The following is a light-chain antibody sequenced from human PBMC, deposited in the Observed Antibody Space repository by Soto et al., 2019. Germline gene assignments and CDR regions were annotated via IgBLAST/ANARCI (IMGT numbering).Light chain of an antibody. CDR1: SSDVGGYNL. J-gene: IGLJ1*01. V-gene: IGLV2-14*01. CDR3: NSQRSSGTRV. CDR2: EVS. Sequence: QSALTQPPSASGSPGQSVTISCTGTSSDVGGYNLVSWYQHHPGKAPKLMIYEVSNRPSGVSNRFSGSKSGYTASLTISGLQAEDEADYYCNSQRSSGTRVFGTGTKLTVL.